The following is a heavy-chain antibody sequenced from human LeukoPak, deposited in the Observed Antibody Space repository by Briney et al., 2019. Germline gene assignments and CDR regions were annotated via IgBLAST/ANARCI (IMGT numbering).Heavy chain of an antibody. CDR1: GFTFSSYG. V-gene: IGHV3-33*01. D-gene: IGHD6-19*01. CDR3: ARDYRVAVAGPNYYYYGMDV. J-gene: IGHJ6*02. Sequence: PGGSLRLSCAASGFTFSSYGMHWVRQAPGKGLEWVAVIWYDGSNKYYADSVKGRFTISRDNSKNTLYLQMNSLRAEDTAVYYCARDYRVAVAGPNYYYYGMDVWGQGTTVTVSS. CDR2: IWYDGSNK.